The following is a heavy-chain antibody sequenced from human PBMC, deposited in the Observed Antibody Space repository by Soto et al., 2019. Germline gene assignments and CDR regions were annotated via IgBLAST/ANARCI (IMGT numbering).Heavy chain of an antibody. CDR3: ARGLYYYDSSGSGRFLY. CDR1: GGSFSGYY. D-gene: IGHD3-22*01. J-gene: IGHJ4*02. Sequence: SETLSLTCAVYGGSFSGYYGSWIRQPPGKGLEWIGEISHSGSTNYIPSLKSRVAISADTSKDQFSLKLSSVTAADTAVYYCARGLYYYDSSGSGRFLYWGQGILVT. V-gene: IGHV4-34*01. CDR2: ISHSGST.